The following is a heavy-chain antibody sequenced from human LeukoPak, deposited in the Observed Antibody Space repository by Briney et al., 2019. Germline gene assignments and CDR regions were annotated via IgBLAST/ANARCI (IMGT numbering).Heavy chain of an antibody. Sequence: GGSLRLSCAASGFTFSSYAMSWVRQAPGKGLEWASAISGSGGSTYYADSVKGRFTISRDNSKNTLYLQMNSLRAEDTAVYYCAKDRPPVYGSGSGDYWGQGTLVTVSS. CDR3: AKDRPPVYGSGSGDY. CDR1: GFTFSSYA. J-gene: IGHJ4*02. V-gene: IGHV3-23*01. D-gene: IGHD3-10*01. CDR2: ISGSGGST.